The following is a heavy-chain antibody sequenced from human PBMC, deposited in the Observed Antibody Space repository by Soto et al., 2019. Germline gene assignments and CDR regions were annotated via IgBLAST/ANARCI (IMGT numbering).Heavy chain of an antibody. Sequence: QVQLVESGGGVVQPGRSLRLSCAASGFTFSSYGMHWVRQAPGKGLEWVAVISYDGSNKYYADSVKGRFTISRDNSKNTLYLQMNSLRAEDTAVYYCAKGEYCSGGSCYSEDYYCYGMDVWGQGTTVTVSS. V-gene: IGHV3-30*18. CDR2: ISYDGSNK. CDR3: AKGEYCSGGSCYSEDYYCYGMDV. CDR1: GFTFSSYG. J-gene: IGHJ6*02. D-gene: IGHD2-15*01.